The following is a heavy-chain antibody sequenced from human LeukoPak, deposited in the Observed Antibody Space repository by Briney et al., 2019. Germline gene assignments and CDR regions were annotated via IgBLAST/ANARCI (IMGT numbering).Heavy chain of an antibody. J-gene: IGHJ5*02. D-gene: IGHD3-10*01. CDR3: ARHLAMVRGENGFDP. Sequence: SETLSLTCTVSGGSISSSSYYWGWIRQPPGKGLEGIGSIYYSGSTYYNPSLKSRVTISVDTSKNQFSLKLSSVTAADTAVYYCARHLAMVRGENGFDPWGQGTLVTVSS. V-gene: IGHV4-39*01. CDR1: GGSISSSSYY. CDR2: IYYSGST.